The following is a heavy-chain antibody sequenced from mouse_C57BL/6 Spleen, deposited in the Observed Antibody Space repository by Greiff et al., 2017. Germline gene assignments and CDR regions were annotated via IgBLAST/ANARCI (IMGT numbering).Heavy chain of an antibody. J-gene: IGHJ1*03. CDR1: GYTFTSYW. V-gene: IGHV1-64*01. Sequence: VQLQQSGAELVKPGASVKLSCKASGYTFTSYWMHWVKQRPGQGLEWIGMIHPNSGSTNYNEKFKSKATLTVDKSSSTAYMQLSSLTSEDSAVYYCARRWGDYDDWYFDVWGTGTTVTGSS. D-gene: IGHD2-4*01. CDR3: ARRWGDYDDWYFDV. CDR2: IHPNSGST.